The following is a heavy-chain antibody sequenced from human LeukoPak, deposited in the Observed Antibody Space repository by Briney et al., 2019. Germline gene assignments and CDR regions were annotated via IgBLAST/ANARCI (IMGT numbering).Heavy chain of an antibody. J-gene: IGHJ4*02. CDR1: GGTFSSYA. D-gene: IGHD6-13*01. Sequence: SVKVSCKASGGTFSSYAISWVRQAPGQGLEWMGGIIPIFGTANYAQKFQGRVTMTRDTSISTAYMELSRLRSDDTAVYYCARDGGGIAADYWGQGTLVTVSS. V-gene: IGHV1-69*05. CDR2: IIPIFGTA. CDR3: ARDGGGIAADY.